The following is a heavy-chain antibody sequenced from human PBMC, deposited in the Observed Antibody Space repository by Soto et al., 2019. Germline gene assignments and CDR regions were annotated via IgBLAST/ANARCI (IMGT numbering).Heavy chain of an antibody. CDR2: ISYDGSNK. CDR3: AKERKYSGSYSSWYFDL. V-gene: IGHV3-30*18. Sequence: QVQLVESGGGVVQPGRSLRLSCAASGFTFSSYGMHWVRQAPGKGLEWVAVISYDGSNKYYADSVKGRFTISRDNSKNELYLQMNSLRAEDTAVYYCAKERKYSGSYSSWYFDLWGRGTLVTVSS. D-gene: IGHD1-26*01. J-gene: IGHJ2*01. CDR1: GFTFSSYG.